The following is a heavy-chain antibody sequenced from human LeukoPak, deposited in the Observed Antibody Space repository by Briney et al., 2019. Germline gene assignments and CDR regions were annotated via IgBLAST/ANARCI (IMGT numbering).Heavy chain of an antibody. CDR2: ISGSGGST. J-gene: IGHJ4*02. Sequence: GGSLILSCAASGFTFSSYGMSWVRQAPGKGLEWVSAISGSGGSTYYADSVKGRFTISRDNSKNTLCLQMNSLRAEDTAVYYCANDRGDYDYWGQGTLVTVSS. CDR1: GFTFSSYG. D-gene: IGHD4-17*01. CDR3: ANDRGDYDY. V-gene: IGHV3-23*01.